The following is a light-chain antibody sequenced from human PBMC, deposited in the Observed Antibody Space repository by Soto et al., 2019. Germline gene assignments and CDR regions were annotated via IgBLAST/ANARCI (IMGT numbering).Light chain of an antibody. J-gene: IGKJ5*01. V-gene: IGKV3-11*01. CDR1: QSVSSY. CDR2: DAS. CDR3: QQRSNWTIT. Sequence: PGERATLSCRASQSVSSYLAWYQQKPGQAPRLLIYDASNRATGIPARFSGSGAGTECTRPISSLEPEDVAVYYCQQRSNWTITFGQGTRLEIK.